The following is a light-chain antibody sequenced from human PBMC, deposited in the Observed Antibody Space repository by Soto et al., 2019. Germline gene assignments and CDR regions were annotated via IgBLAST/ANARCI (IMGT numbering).Light chain of an antibody. CDR3: CSYAGSNTPVV. J-gene: IGLJ2*01. Sequence: QSALTQSASVSGSPGQSITISCTGTSSDIDIANYNHVSWYQQHPGKAPKLMIYEDSQRPSGVSNRFSGSKSGNTASLTISGLQAEDEAHYYCCSYAGSNTPVVFGGGTKLTVL. V-gene: IGLV2-23*01. CDR2: EDS. CDR1: SSDIDIANYNH.